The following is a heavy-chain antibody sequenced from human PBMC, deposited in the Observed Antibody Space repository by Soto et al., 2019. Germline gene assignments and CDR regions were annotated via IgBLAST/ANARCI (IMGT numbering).Heavy chain of an antibody. CDR2: IYSTENT. J-gene: IGHJ4*02. Sequence: SETLSLTCTVSGGSVSSNSYSWGWIRQSPGKGLEWIGIIYSTENTYYHPSLLSRVTISADTSMNEFSLKLSSVTAADTAVYYCARGGYPSIDYWGQGTLVTVSS. D-gene: IGHD5-12*01. CDR1: GGSVSSNSYS. V-gene: IGHV4-39*07. CDR3: ARGGYPSIDY.